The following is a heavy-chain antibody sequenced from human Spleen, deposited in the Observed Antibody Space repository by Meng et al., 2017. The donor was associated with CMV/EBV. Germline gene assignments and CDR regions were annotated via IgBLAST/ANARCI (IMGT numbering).Heavy chain of an antibody. CDR1: GFTFSSYW. D-gene: IGHD2-21*01. CDR2: INSDGSST. V-gene: IGHV3-74*01. J-gene: IGHJ4*02. CDR3: AKYSAVGERLYCFDY. Sequence: GESLKISCAASGFTFSSYWMHWVRQAPGKGLVWVSRINSDGSSTSYADSVKGRFTISRDNAKNTLYLQMNSLRAEDTAVYYCAKYSAVGERLYCFDYWGQGTRVTVS.